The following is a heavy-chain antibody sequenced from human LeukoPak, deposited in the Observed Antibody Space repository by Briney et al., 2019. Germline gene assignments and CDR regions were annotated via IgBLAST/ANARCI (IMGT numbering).Heavy chain of an antibody. CDR1: GFNFSSYR. V-gene: IGHV3-48*01. CDR2: ISSSSSTI. Sequence: PGGSLRLSCAASGFNFSSYRMNWVRQAPGKGLEWVSYISSSSSTIYYADSVKGRFTISRDNAKNSLYLQMNSLRAEDTALYYCAKDYTAMARGLDYWGQGTLVTVSS. J-gene: IGHJ4*02. D-gene: IGHD5-18*01. CDR3: AKDYTAMARGLDY.